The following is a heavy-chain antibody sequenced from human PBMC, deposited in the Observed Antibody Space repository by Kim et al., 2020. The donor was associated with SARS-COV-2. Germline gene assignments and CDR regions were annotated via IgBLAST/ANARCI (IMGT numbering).Heavy chain of an antibody. CDR1: GGSITSSNW. CDR2: IYHSGGT. CDR3: SRDRYCSGGSCPYYGMDV. D-gene: IGHD2-15*01. Sequence: SETLSLNCAVSGGSITSSNWWRWVRQPPGKGLEWIGQIYHSGGTNYNPSLKSRVTISVDKSKNQFSLRLSSVTAADTAVYYCSRDRYCSGGSCPYYGMDVWGQGTTVTVSS. J-gene: IGHJ6*01. V-gene: IGHV4-4*02.